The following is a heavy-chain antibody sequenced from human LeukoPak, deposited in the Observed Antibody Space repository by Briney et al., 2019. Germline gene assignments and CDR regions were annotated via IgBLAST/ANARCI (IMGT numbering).Heavy chain of an antibody. CDR3: ARVFPYYYDSSGSFDY. Sequence: SETLSLTCTVSGGSISSYYWSWIRQPPGKGLEWIGYIYYSGSTNYNPSLKSRVTISVDTSKNQFSLKLSSVTAADTAVYYCARVFPYYYDSSGSFDYWGQGTLVTVSS. D-gene: IGHD3-22*01. J-gene: IGHJ4*02. V-gene: IGHV4-59*08. CDR2: IYYSGST. CDR1: GGSISSYY.